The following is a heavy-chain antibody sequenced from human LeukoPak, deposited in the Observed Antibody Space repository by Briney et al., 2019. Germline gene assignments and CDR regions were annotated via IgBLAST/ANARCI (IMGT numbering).Heavy chain of an antibody. CDR2: FDPEDGET. CDR1: GYTLTELS. Sequence: GASVKVSRKVSGYTLTELSMHWVRQAPGKGLEWMGGFDPEDGETIYAQKFQGRVTMTEDTSTDTAYMELSSLRSEDTAVYYCATGFMVRGVIIQDYYGMDVWGQGTTVTVSS. J-gene: IGHJ6*02. D-gene: IGHD3-10*01. V-gene: IGHV1-24*01. CDR3: ATGFMVRGVIIQDYYGMDV.